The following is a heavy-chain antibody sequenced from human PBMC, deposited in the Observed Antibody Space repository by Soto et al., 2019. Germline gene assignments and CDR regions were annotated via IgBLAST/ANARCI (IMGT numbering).Heavy chain of an antibody. D-gene: IGHD1-7*01. J-gene: IGHJ6*02. V-gene: IGHV1-18*01. CDR1: GYTFTSYG. CDR2: ISAYNGNT. Sequence: GASVKVSCKASGYTFTSYGISWVRQAPGQGLEWMGWISAYNGNTNYAQKLQGRVTMTTDKSTSTAYMELSSLRSEDTAVYYCARPLGPGTTRLYYYYYGMDVWGQGTTVTVSS. CDR3: ARPLGPGTTRLYYYYYGMDV.